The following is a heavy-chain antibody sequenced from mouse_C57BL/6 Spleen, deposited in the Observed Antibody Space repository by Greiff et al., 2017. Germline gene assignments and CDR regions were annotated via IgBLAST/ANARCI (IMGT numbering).Heavy chain of an antibody. CDR1: GYTFTSYG. D-gene: IGHD1-1*01. Sequence: QVHVKQSGAELARPGASVKLSCKASGYTFTSYGISWVKQRTGQGLEWIGEIYPRSGNTYYNEKFKGKATLTADKSSSTAYMELRSLTSEDSAVYFCARWGTTVVATGYFDVWGTGTTVTVSS. V-gene: IGHV1-81*01. J-gene: IGHJ1*03. CDR2: IYPRSGNT. CDR3: ARWGTTVVATGYFDV.